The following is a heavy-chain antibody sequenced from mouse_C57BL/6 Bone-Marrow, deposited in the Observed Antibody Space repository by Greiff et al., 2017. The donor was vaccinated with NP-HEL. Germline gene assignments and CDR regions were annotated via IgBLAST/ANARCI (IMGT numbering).Heavy chain of an antibody. V-gene: IGHV1-64*01. CDR1: GYTFTSYW. Sequence: VQLQQPGAELGKPGASVKLSCKASGYTFTSYWMHWVKQRPGQGLEWIGMIHPNSGSTNYNEKFKSKATLTVDKSSSTAYMQLSSLTSEDSAVYYCATYGSSYWYFDVWGTGTTVTVSS. D-gene: IGHD1-1*01. J-gene: IGHJ1*03. CDR3: ATYGSSYWYFDV. CDR2: IHPNSGST.